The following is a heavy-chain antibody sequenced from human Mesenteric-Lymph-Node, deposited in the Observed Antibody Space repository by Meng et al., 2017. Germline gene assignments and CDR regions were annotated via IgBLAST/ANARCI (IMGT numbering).Heavy chain of an antibody. CDR1: GFTFSSYG. V-gene: IGHV3-33*01. D-gene: IGHD4-11*01. CDR3: ARETPPYDYSNYDVAYDY. CDR2: IWYDGSNK. Sequence: GGSLRLSCAASGFTFSSYGMHWVRQAPGKGLEWVAVIWYDGSNKYYADSVKGRFTISRDNSKNTLYLQMNSLRAEDTAVYYCARETPPYDYSNYDVAYDYWGQGTLVTVSS. J-gene: IGHJ4*02.